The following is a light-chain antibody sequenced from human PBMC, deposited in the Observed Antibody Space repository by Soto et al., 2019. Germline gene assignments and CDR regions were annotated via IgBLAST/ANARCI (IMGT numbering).Light chain of an antibody. CDR3: QQYGNSPQT. Sequence: EIVLTQSPGTPSLSPGARATHSCRASQRVSSTYLAWYQQKPGQVPKLLIYEATTRATAIPDRFSGSGSGTDFTLTISRLEPEDFAVYYCQQYGNSPQTVGQGTKVDIK. CDR1: QRVSSTY. V-gene: IGKV3-20*01. J-gene: IGKJ1*01. CDR2: EAT.